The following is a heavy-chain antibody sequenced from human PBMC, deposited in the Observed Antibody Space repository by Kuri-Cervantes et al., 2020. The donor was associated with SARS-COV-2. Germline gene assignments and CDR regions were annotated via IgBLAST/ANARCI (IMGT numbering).Heavy chain of an antibody. CDR2: ISYDGSNK. V-gene: IGHV3-30-3*01. J-gene: IGHJ5*02. CDR3: ARQQQLVPNWFDP. CDR1: GFTFSSYA. D-gene: IGHD6-13*01. Sequence: GGSLRLSCAATGFTFSSYAMHWVRQAPGKGLEWVAVISYDGSNKYYADSVKGRFTISRDNSKNTLYLQMNSLRAEDTAVYYCARQQQLVPNWFDPWGQGTLVTVSS.